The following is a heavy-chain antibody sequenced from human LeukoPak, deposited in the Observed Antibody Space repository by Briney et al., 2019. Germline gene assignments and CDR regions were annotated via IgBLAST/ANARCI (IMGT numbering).Heavy chain of an antibody. J-gene: IGHJ4*02. Sequence: KPGGSLRLSCAVSGFTFSDYYMSWIRQAPGKGLEWVSYISSSGSTIYYADSVKGRFTISRDNAKNSLYLQMNSLRAEDTAVYYCASSQMFTYYYGSASFWGQGTLVTVSS. CDR3: ASSQMFTYYYGSASF. CDR2: ISSSGSTI. D-gene: IGHD3-10*01. V-gene: IGHV3-11*01. CDR1: GFTFSDYY.